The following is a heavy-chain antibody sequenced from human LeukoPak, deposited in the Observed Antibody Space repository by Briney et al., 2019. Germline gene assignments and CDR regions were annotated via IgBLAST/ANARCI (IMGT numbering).Heavy chain of an antibody. CDR2: TNWNGGST. V-gene: IGHV3-20*04. D-gene: IGHD5-12*01. CDR3: AREVSGYDFGWFDP. CDR1: GFTFDDYG. Sequence: GGSQRLSCVASGFTFDDYGISWVRQAPGRGLEWVSGTNWNGGSTDYADSVKGRFTISRDNSKNTLYLQMNSLRAEDTAVYYCAREVSGYDFGWFDPWGQGTLVTVSS. J-gene: IGHJ5*02.